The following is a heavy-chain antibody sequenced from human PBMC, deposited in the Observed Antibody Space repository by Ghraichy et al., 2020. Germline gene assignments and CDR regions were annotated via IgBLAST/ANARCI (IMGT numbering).Heavy chain of an antibody. CDR2: TYYRSKWYN. Sequence: SQTLSLTCAISGDSVSSNSAAWNWIRQSPSRGLEWLGRTYYRSKWYNDYAVSVKSRITINPDTSKNQFSLQLNSVTPEDTAVYYCARDSGSGSYYSPNWFDPWGQGTLVTVSS. J-gene: IGHJ5*02. CDR3: ARDSGSGSYYSPNWFDP. D-gene: IGHD3-10*01. V-gene: IGHV6-1*01. CDR1: GDSVSSNSAA.